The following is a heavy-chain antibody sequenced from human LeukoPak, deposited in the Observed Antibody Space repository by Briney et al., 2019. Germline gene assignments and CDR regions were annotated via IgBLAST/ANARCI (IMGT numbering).Heavy chain of an antibody. CDR3: ARDYSVDDNAWWFDP. CDR2: IIPIFGTA. J-gene: IGHJ5*02. Sequence: SVKVSCKASGGTFSSYAISWVRQAPGQGLEWMGGIIPIFGTANYAQKFQGRVTITADKSTSTAYMELSSLRSEDTAVYYCARDYSVDDNAWWFDPWGQGTLVTVSS. D-gene: IGHD3-22*01. CDR1: GGTFSSYA. V-gene: IGHV1-69*06.